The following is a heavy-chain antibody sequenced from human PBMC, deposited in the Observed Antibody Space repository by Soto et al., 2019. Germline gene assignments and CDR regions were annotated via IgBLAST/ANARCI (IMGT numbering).Heavy chain of an antibody. J-gene: IGHJ6*02. Sequence: PGGSLRLSCAASRFTFDTYLMNWVRQAPGKGPEWLSGINSDGTISSYADSVKGRFTISRDNARNTLSLQMNSLRADDTAVYYCARLSGDHSAFFSYGMDAWGQGTTVTVSS. V-gene: IGHV3-74*01. CDR2: INSDGTIS. CDR3: ARLSGDHSAFFSYGMDA. CDR1: RFTFDTYL. D-gene: IGHD2-21*01.